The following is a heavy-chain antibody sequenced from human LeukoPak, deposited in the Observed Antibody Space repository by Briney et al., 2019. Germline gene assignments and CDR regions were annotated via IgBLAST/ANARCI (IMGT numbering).Heavy chain of an antibody. CDR2: IYYSGTT. Sequence: PSETLSLTCTVSGGSISSGGYYWSWIRQHPGKGLEWIGYIYYSGTTNYSPSLKSRVTISVDTSKTQFSLKLSSVTAADTAVYYCARLVGGTGYFDYWGQGALVTVSS. D-gene: IGHD3-9*01. CDR3: ARLVGGTGYFDY. V-gene: IGHV4-61*08. CDR1: GGSISSGGYY. J-gene: IGHJ4*02.